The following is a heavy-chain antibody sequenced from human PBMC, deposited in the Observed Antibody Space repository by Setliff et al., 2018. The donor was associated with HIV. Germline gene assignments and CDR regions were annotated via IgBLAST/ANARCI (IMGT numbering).Heavy chain of an antibody. J-gene: IGHJ6*03. CDR2: IGVYNGNT. V-gene: IGHV1-18*01. CDR1: GYTFTSYG. Sequence: ASVKVSCKASGYTFTSYGISWVRQAPGQGLEWMGWIGVYNGNTDYAQKVQGRVTVTTDESTSTAYMELSSLRSEDTAVYYCAREPTVITMVRGAYMDVWGKGTTVTVSS. CDR3: AREPTVITMVRGAYMDV. D-gene: IGHD3-10*01.